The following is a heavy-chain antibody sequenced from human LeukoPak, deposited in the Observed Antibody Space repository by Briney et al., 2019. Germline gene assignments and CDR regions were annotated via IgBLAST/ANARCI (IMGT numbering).Heavy chain of an antibody. CDR2: ISYDGSNK. CDR1: GFTFSSSA. CDR3: ARVFDFWSGYYPFDY. J-gene: IGHJ4*02. V-gene: IGHV3-30-3*01. D-gene: IGHD3-3*01. Sequence: GGSLRLSCAASGFTFSSSAMSWVRQAPGKGLEWVTVISYDGSNKYYADSVKGRFTISRDNSKNTLYLQMNSLRAEDTAVYYCARVFDFWSGYYPFDYWGQGTLVTVSS.